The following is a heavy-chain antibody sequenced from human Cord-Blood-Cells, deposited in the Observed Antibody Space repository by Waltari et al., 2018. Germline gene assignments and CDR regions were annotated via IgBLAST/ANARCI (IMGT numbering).Heavy chain of an antibody. Sequence: QVQLVESGGGVVQPGRSLRLSCAASGFTFSSYGMHWVRQAPGKGLGWVAVIWYDGSNKYYADSVKGRFTISRDNSKNTLYLQMNSLRAEDTAVYYCAREVQNYDFWSGYYYYFDYWGQGTLVTVSS. V-gene: IGHV3-33*01. CDR2: IWYDGSNK. J-gene: IGHJ4*02. D-gene: IGHD3-3*01. CDR3: AREVQNYDFWSGYYYYFDY. CDR1: GFTFSSYG.